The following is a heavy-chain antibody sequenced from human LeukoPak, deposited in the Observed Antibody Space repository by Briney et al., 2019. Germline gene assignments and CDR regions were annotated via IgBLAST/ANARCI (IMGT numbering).Heavy chain of an antibody. Sequence: GGSLRLSCAASGFTVSSSYMTWVRQAPGKGLEWVSVIYTGGSTYYADSVKGRFTISRDNSKNTLYLQTNSLRHDDTAIYYCARDQGAQWGQGTLVTVSS. D-gene: IGHD3-16*01. J-gene: IGHJ4*02. CDR3: ARDQGAQ. CDR1: GFTVSSSY. V-gene: IGHV3-53*05. CDR2: IYTGGST.